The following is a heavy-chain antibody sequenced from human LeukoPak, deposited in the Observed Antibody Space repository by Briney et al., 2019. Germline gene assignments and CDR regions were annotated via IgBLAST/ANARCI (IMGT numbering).Heavy chain of an antibody. CDR1: GFTFSSYA. J-gene: IGHJ4*02. V-gene: IGHV3-23*01. Sequence: GGSLRLSCAASGFTFSSYAMSWVRQAPWKGLEWVSAISGSGGSTYYADSVKGRFTISRDNSKNTLYLQMNSLRAEDTAVYYCAKDPVPGFYYYGSRSVDYWGQGTLVTVSS. CDR2: ISGSGGST. CDR3: AKDPVPGFYYYGSRSVDY. D-gene: IGHD3-10*01.